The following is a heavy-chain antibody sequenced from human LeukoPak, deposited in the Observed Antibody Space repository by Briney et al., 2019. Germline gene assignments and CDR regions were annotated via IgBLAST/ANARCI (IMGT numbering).Heavy chain of an antibody. D-gene: IGHD6-19*01. CDR1: GGSFSGCY. V-gene: IGHV4-34*01. CDR3: ARTYSSGWYVDY. J-gene: IGHJ4*02. Sequence: PSETLSLTCAVYGGSFSGCYWSWIRQPPGKGLEWIGEINHSGSTNYNPSLKSRVTISVDTSKNQFSLKLSSVTAADTAVYYCARTYSSGWYVDYWGQGTLVTVSS. CDR2: INHSGST.